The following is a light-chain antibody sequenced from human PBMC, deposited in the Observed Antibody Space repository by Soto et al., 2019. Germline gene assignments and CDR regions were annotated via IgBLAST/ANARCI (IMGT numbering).Light chain of an antibody. CDR3: QQYGSTWT. J-gene: IGKJ1*01. CDR2: GES. V-gene: IGKV3-20*01. CDR1: QSVSSN. Sequence: EIVMRQSPATLSVSPGERATLSCRASQSVSSNLAWYQQNPGQAPRLLIYGESSRATGIPDRFSGSGSGTDFTLTISRLEPEDFAVYYCQQYGSTWTVGQGTKVDNK.